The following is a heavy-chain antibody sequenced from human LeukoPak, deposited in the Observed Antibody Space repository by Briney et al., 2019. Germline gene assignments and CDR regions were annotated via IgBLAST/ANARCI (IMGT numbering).Heavy chain of an antibody. CDR3: ASATTVTTDPYYYYYYMDV. V-gene: IGHV1-2*02. Sequence: ASVKVSCKASGYTFTGYYMHWVRQALGQGLEWMGWINPNSGGTNYAQKFQGRVTMTRDTSISTAYMELSRLRSDGTAVYYCASATTVTTDPYYYYYYMDVWGKGTTVTVSS. CDR2: INPNSGGT. D-gene: IGHD4-17*01. CDR1: GYTFTGYY. J-gene: IGHJ6*03.